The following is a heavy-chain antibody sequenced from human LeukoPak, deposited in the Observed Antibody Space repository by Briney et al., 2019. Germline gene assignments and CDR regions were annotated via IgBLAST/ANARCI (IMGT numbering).Heavy chain of an antibody. J-gene: IGHJ5*02. D-gene: IGHD6-6*01. Sequence: TSETLSLTCAVYGGSFSGYYWSWIRQPPGKGLEWIGEINHSGSTNYNPSLKSRVTISVDTSKNQFSLKLSSVTAADTAVYYCARGRGSGAARPSRSWFDPWGQGTLVTVSS. CDR1: GGSFSGYY. CDR2: INHSGST. CDR3: ARGRGSGAARPSRSWFDP. V-gene: IGHV4-34*01.